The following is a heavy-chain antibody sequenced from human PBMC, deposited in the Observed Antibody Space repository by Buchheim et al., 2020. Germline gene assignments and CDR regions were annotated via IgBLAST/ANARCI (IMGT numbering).Heavy chain of an antibody. V-gene: IGHV3-33*01. CDR3: ARGASLDYFDY. CDR2: IWYDGSNK. J-gene: IGHJ4*02. D-gene: IGHD2-2*01. Sequence: QVQLVESGGGVVQPGRSLRLSCAASGFTFSSYGMHWVRQAPGKGLEWVAVIWYDGSNKYYADSVKGRFTISRDHSKNTLYLQMNSLRAEDTAVYYCARGASLDYFDYWGQGTL. CDR1: GFTFSSYG.